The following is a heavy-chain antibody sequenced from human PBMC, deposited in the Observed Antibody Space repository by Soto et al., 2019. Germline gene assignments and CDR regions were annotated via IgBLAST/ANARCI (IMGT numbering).Heavy chain of an antibody. Sequence: SGPTLVNPTQTLTLTCSFSGFSLTTRGVGVGWIRQPPGKALEWLAHIYWSGDEHYRPSLKSRLSITKDASKNQVVLTMTNMDPVDTATYYCARGIATRPVFAFDVWGQGTMVTVSS. CDR2: IYWSGDE. CDR3: ARGIATRPVFAFDV. J-gene: IGHJ3*01. D-gene: IGHD6-6*01. V-gene: IGHV2-5*01. CDR1: GFSLTTRGVG.